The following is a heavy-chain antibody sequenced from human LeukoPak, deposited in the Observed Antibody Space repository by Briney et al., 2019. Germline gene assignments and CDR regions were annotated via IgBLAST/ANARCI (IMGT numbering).Heavy chain of an antibody. CDR2: IIPIFTTA. J-gene: IGHJ3*02. D-gene: IGHD2/OR15-2a*01. Sequence: SVKVSCKASGGTFSSFTISWVRQAPGQGLEWMGGIIPIFTTADYAQKFQGRVTITADKSTSTAYMELSSLRSEDTAVYYCARDYGANIAFDIWGQGTMVTVSS. CDR3: ARDYGANIAFDI. V-gene: IGHV1-69*06. CDR1: GGTFSSFT.